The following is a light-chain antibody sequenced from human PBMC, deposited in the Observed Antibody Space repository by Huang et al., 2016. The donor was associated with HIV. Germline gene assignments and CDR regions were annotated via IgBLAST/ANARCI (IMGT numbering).Light chain of an antibody. Sequence: DTVMTQSPAMLSVSPGERATLSCRASQSVSSNLAWYQQRPGQAPRLLIYGASTRATVIPARFSGSGSGTGFILTISSLQSEDFAIYYCQQYNNWPPGRTFGQGTKVEIK. CDR3: QQYNNWPPGRT. CDR2: GAS. V-gene: IGKV3-15*01. J-gene: IGKJ1*01. CDR1: QSVSSN.